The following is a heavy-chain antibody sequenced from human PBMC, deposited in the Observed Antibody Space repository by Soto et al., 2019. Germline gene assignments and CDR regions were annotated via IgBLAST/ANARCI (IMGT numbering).Heavy chain of an antibody. CDR3: ARGRFALRYFDWHSPERGFDY. D-gene: IGHD3-9*01. CDR1: GEYISNGYY. J-gene: IGHJ4*02. Sequence: AETLSLTCAVSGEYISNGYYWAWIRQPPGKWLEWIGSIFHSGTTYYNPSIKSRVTIAVDTSKNQFSLKLSSVTAADSAVYYCARGRFALRYFDWHSPERGFDYCGQRTLVTVSS. CDR2: IFHSGTT. V-gene: IGHV4-38-2*01.